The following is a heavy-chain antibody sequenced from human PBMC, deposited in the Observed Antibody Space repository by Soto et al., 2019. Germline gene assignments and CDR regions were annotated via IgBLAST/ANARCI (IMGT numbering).Heavy chain of an antibody. CDR1: GFSLSGYG. CDR2: ISYDGSNK. CDR3: ARQNSGWSYYFDY. D-gene: IGHD6-19*01. J-gene: IGHJ4*02. Sequence: PGGSLRLSCEVSGFSLSGYGMHWVRQAPGKGLEWVAVISYDGSNKYYADSVKGRFTISRDNSKNTLYLQMHTLRAGDTAVYYCARQNSGWSYYFDYWGLGTLVTVSS. V-gene: IGHV3-30*03.